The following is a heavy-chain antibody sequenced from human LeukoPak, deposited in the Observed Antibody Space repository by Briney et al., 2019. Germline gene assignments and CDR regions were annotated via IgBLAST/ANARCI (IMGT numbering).Heavy chain of an antibody. Sequence: SETLSLTCAVYGGSFSGYYWSWIRQPPGKGLEWIGEINHSGSTNYNPSLKGRVTISVDTSKNQFSLKLSSVTAADTAVYYCARGARKAAGPNFDYWGQGTLVTVSS. CDR3: ARGARKAAGPNFDY. V-gene: IGHV4-34*01. J-gene: IGHJ4*02. D-gene: IGHD6-13*01. CDR1: GGSFSGYY. CDR2: INHSGST.